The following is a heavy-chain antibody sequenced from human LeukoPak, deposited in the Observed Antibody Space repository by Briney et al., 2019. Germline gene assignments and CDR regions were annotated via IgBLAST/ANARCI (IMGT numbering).Heavy chain of an antibody. D-gene: IGHD3-16*01. CDR2: ISGSGGST. Sequence: QTGGSLRLSCAASGFTFSSYAISWVRQAPGKGLEWVSVISGSGGSTYYADSVKGRFTISRDNSKNTLYLQMNSLRAEDTAVYYCAKSGRGGHDGGAFDIWGQGTMVTVSS. CDR1: GFTFSSYA. J-gene: IGHJ3*02. V-gene: IGHV3-23*01. CDR3: AKSGRGGHDGGAFDI.